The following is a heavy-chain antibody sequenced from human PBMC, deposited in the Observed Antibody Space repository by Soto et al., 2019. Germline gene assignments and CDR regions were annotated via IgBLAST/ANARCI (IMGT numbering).Heavy chain of an antibody. V-gene: IGHV4-34*01. D-gene: IGHD2-2*02. CDR1: GVSFSGYY. CDR2: INHSGST. J-gene: IGHJ5*02. Sequence: SETLSLTCAVYGVSFSGYYWSWIRQPPGKGLEWIGEINHSGSTNYNPSLKSRVTISVDTSKNQFSLKLSSVTAADTAVYYCARGYCSSTSCYTGWFDPWGQGTLVTVSS. CDR3: ARGYCSSTSCYTGWFDP.